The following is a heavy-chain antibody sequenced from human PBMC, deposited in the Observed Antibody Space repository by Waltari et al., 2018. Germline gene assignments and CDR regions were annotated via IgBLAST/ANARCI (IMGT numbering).Heavy chain of an antibody. J-gene: IGHJ5*02. CDR1: GFTVSSNY. V-gene: IGHV3-53*04. Sequence: EVQLVESGGGLFQPGGSLRLSCAASGFTVSSNYMSWVRQAPGKGLEWVSVIYSGGSTYYADSVKGRFHISRHNSKHTLYLQMNSLRAEDTAVYYCARDAWFDPWGQGTLVTVSS. CDR3: ARDAWFDP. CDR2: IYSGGST.